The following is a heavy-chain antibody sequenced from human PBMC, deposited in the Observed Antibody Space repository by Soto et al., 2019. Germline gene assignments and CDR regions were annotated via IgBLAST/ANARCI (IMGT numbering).Heavy chain of an antibody. CDR2: IYPSDSHT. D-gene: IGHD6-13*01. Sequence: ESLKISCRGSGYTSSNYWIGWVRQLPGKGLEWMGIIYPSDSHTTYSPSFQGHVTISADKSTTTAYLQWVSLEASDTATYYCARMMAASGTAFDYWGQGALVTVSS. J-gene: IGHJ4*02. CDR1: GYTSSNYW. CDR3: ARMMAASGTAFDY. V-gene: IGHV5-51*01.